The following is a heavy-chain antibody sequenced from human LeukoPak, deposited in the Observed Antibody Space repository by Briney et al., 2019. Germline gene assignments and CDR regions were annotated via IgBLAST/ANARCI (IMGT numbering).Heavy chain of an antibody. CDR2: IYPGDSDT. CDR1: GYTFTDFW. V-gene: IGHV5-51*01. D-gene: IGHD2-21*02. J-gene: IGHJ4*02. Sequence: GESLKISCMASGYTFTDFWIGWVRQMPGKGLEWMGIIYPGDSDTRYSPSFEGQVTISADKSITTAYLQWSSLKASDTAIYYCARVTPIKRFDFWGQGSLVTVSS. CDR3: ARVTPIKRFDF.